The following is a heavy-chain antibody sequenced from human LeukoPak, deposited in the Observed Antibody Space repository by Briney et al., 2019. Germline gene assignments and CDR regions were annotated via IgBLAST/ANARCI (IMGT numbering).Heavy chain of an antibody. CDR1: GGSFSDYY. J-gene: IGHJ6*03. D-gene: IGHD3-9*01. V-gene: IGHV4-34*01. CDR3: ARDVLRYFDRLGVPYYMDV. CDR2: INLRGST. Sequence: SGTLSLTCAVYGGSFSDYYWNWIRQSTGKGLEWIGEINLRGSTTYNPSLKSRVTISLDASKSQLSLKLSSVTAADTAVYYCARDVLRYFDRLGVPYYMDVWGKGTTVSISS.